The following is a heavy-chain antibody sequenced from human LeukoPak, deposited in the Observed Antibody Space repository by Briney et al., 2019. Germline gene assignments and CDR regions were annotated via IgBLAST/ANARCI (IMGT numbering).Heavy chain of an antibody. J-gene: IGHJ4*02. CDR3: ASVIAVAEYDY. CDR1: GFTFSSHS. Sequence: PVGSLRLSCAASGFTFSSHSMNWVRQAPGKGLEWVSYISSSSSTIYYADSVKGRFTISRDNAKNSLYLQMNSLRAEDTAVYYCASVIAVAEYDYWGQGTLVTVSS. V-gene: IGHV3-48*01. CDR2: ISSSSSTI. D-gene: IGHD6-19*01.